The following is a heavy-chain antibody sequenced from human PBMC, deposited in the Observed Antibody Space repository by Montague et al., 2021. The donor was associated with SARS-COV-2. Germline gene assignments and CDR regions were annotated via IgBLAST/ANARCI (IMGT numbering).Heavy chain of an antibody. CDR1: GGSISSGGYY. CDR2: IYYSGXT. Sequence: TLSLTCTVSGGSISSGGYYWSWIRQRPGKGLEWIAYIYYSGXTXYXXXXKXRVSISVDTSKNQFSLKLRSVTAADTAVYYCARARTRFSLIVVVIDTFDIWGQGTMVTVSS. V-gene: IGHV4-31*03. D-gene: IGHD3-22*01. CDR3: ARARTRFSLIVVVIDTFDI. J-gene: IGHJ3*02.